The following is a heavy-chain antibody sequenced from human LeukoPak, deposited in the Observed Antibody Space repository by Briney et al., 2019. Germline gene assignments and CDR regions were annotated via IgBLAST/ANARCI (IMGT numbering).Heavy chain of an antibody. CDR3: AKDMELAS. D-gene: IGHD1-26*01. CDR1: GFAFSDYG. CDR2: ISYDGSNK. Sequence: GRSLRLSCAASGFAFSDYGMHWVRQAPGKGLEWVAVISYDGSNKYYADSVKGRFTISRDNSKNTGYLQMNSLRGDDTAVYYCAKDMELASWGQGTLVTVSS. J-gene: IGHJ5*02. V-gene: IGHV3-30*18.